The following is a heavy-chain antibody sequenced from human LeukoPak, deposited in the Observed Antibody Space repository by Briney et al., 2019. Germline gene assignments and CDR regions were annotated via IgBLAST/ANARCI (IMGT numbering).Heavy chain of an antibody. Sequence: SETLSLTCTVSGGSISSYYWSWIRQPAGKGPEWIGRIYTSGSTNYNPSLKSRVTMSVDTSKNQFSLQLSSVTAADTAVYYCARDKLRYCSSINCYRGAYYYYMDVWGKGNTVTVSS. V-gene: IGHV4-4*07. J-gene: IGHJ6*03. D-gene: IGHD2-2*02. CDR3: ARDKLRYCSSINCYRGAYYYYMDV. CDR2: IYTSGST. CDR1: GGSISSYY.